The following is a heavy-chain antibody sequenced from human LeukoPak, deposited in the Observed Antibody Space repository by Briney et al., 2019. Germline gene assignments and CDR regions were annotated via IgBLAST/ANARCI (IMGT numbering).Heavy chain of an antibody. CDR1: GYRFTGYY. D-gene: IGHD6-19*01. J-gene: IGHJ4*02. CDR2: IDPNSGGT. Sequence: ASVKVSCKTSGYRFTGYYIHWVRQAPGQGLEWMGWIDPNSGGTNYAQKSQGGVSLTRDTSVSTVHMDLTRLRSDDTAIYYCARETAFAVAGPLDYWGQGTLVTVSS. CDR3: ARETAFAVAGPLDY. V-gene: IGHV1-2*02.